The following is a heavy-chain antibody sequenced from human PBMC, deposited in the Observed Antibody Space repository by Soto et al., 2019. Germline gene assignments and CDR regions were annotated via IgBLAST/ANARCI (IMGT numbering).Heavy chain of an antibody. Sequence: PGGSLRLSCAASGFTFSSYGMHWVRQAPGKGLEWVAVIWYDGSNKYYAGSVKGRFTISRDNSKNTLYLQMNSLRAEDTAVYYCARGIGGFLWFGEYNNDAFDIWGQGTMVTVSS. CDR3: ARGIGGFLWFGEYNNDAFDI. D-gene: IGHD3-10*01. V-gene: IGHV3-33*01. CDR1: GFTFSSYG. J-gene: IGHJ3*02. CDR2: IWYDGSNK.